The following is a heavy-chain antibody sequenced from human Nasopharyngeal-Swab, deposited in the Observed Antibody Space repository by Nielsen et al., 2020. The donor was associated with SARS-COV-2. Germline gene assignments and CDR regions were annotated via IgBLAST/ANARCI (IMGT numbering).Heavy chain of an antibody. CDR3: ARLSGWYLSLAFDY. CDR2: ISSSSSTI. V-gene: IGHV3-48*02. Sequence: GESLKISCAASGFTFSSYSMNWVRQAPGKGLEWVSYISSSSSTIYYADSVKGRFTISRDNAKNSLYLQMNSLRDEDTAVYCCARLSGWYLSLAFDYWGQGTLVTVSS. D-gene: IGHD6-19*01. CDR1: GFTFSSYS. J-gene: IGHJ4*02.